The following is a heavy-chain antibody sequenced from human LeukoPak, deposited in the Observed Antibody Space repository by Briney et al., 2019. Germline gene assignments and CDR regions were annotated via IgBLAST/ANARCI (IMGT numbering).Heavy chain of an antibody. V-gene: IGHV3-48*03. CDR2: VGSRGRTI. J-gene: IGHJ6*02. CDR3: AKEGRQLWSGRDGMDV. CDR1: GFTFSSYA. D-gene: IGHD5-18*01. Sequence: GGSLRLSCAASGFTFSSYAMNWVRQAPGKGPEWVSYVGSRGRTIYYADSVRGRFTISRDNANNSLYLQMNSLRAEDTAVYYCAKEGRQLWSGRDGMDVWGQGTTVTVSS.